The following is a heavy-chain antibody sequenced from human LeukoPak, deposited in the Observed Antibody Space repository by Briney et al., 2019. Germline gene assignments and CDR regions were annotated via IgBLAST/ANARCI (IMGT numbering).Heavy chain of an antibody. CDR1: GFTFSDYT. J-gene: IGHJ4*02. V-gene: IGHV3-23*01. CDR2: ISGSGGSR. D-gene: IGHD3-9*01. CDR3: ARDEYDILTDYDY. Sequence: GGSLKLSCAGLGFTFSDYTMTWVRQTPEKGLQWVSGISGSGGSRYYAESEKGRFTISRDNSQNTVDLHMVNLRVEDTAVYYCARDEYDILTDYDYWGQGILVTVSS.